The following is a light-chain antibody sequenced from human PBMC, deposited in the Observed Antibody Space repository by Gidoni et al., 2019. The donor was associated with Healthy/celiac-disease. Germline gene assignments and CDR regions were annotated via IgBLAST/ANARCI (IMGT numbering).Light chain of an antibody. V-gene: IGKV1-9*01. J-gene: IGKJ3*01. Sequence: DIQLTQSPSFLSASVGDRVTITCWASQGISSYLAGYQQKPGKAPKLLIYAASTLQSGVPASFSGSGSGTEFTLTISSLQPEDFATYYCQQLNSYPPFTFGPGTKVDIK. CDR2: AAS. CDR1: QGISSY. CDR3: QQLNSYPPFT.